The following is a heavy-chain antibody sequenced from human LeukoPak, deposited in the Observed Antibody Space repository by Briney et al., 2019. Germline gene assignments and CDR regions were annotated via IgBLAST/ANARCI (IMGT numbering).Heavy chain of an antibody. CDR2: IYPGDSDT. D-gene: IGHD3-10*01. V-gene: IGHV5-51*01. CDR1: GYSFTSYW. J-gene: IGHJ4*02. Sequence: GESLQISCKGSGYSFTSYWIGWVRQMPGKGLEWMGIIYPGDSDTRYSPSFQGQVTISADKSISTAYLQWSSLKASDTAMYYCARRYYGSGSYYNAYYFDYWGQGTLVTVSS. CDR3: ARRYYGSGSYYNAYYFDY.